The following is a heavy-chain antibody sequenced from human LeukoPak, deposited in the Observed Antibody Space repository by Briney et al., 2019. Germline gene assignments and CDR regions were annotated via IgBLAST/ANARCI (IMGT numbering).Heavy chain of an antibody. V-gene: IGHV3-73*01. D-gene: IGHD3-9*01. J-gene: IGHJ6*03. CDR2: IRSKANSYAT. CDR1: GFTFSGSA. CDR3: TRHSILDLKYYDILTEDYYYYYMDV. Sequence: PGGSLRLSCAASGFTFSGSAMHWVRQASGKGLEWVGRIRSKANSYATAYAASVKGRFTISRDDSKNTAYLQMNSLKTEDTAVYYCTRHSILDLKYYDILTEDYYYYYMDVWGKGTTVTISS.